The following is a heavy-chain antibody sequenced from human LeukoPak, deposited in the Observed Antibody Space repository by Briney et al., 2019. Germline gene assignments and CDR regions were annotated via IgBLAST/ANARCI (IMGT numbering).Heavy chain of an antibody. CDR3: ARTSITMVRGVTPHFDY. V-gene: IGHV5-51*01. D-gene: IGHD3-10*01. CDR2: IYPGDSDT. J-gene: IGHJ4*02. CDR1: GYSFTSYL. Sequence: GESLKISCKGSGYSFTSYLIGWVRQMPGKGLEWMGIIYPGDSDTRYSPSFQGQVTISADKSISTAYLQWSSLKASDTAMYYCARTSITMVRGVTPHFDYWGQGTLVTVSS.